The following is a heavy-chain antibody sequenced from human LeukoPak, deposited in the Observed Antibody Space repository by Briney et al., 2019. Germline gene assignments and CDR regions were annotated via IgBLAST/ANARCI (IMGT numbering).Heavy chain of an antibody. CDR2: ISSSSSYI. J-gene: IGHJ3*02. CDR1: GFTFSSYS. D-gene: IGHD3-10*01. Sequence: GGSLRPSCAASGFTFSSYSINWVRQAPGKGLEWVSSISSSSSYIYYADSVKGRFTISRDNSKNTLYLQMNSLRAEDTAVYYCARMVRGVYDAFDIWGQGTMVTVSS. CDR3: ARMVRGVYDAFDI. V-gene: IGHV3-21*04.